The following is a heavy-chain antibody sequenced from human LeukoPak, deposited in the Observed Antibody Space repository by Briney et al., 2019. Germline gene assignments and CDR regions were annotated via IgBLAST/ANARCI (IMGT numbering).Heavy chain of an antibody. CDR3: AKSGRFSGDYYYFDF. V-gene: IGHV3-23*01. D-gene: IGHD4-17*01. Sequence: GGSLRLSCAASGFTFRSYGMSWVRQAPGKGLEWVSTFSDSGGKTYYADSVKGRFTISRDNSQNTLYLQMNSLRAEDTAVYYCAKSGRFSGDYYYFDFWGRGTLVTVSS. J-gene: IGHJ4*02. CDR1: GFTFRSYG. CDR2: FSDSGGKT.